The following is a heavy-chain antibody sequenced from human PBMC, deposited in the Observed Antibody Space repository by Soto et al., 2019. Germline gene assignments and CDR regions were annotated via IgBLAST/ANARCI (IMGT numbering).Heavy chain of an antibody. J-gene: IGHJ6*02. V-gene: IGHV1-69*01. CDR1: GGTFNSYA. Sequence: QVQLVQSGAEVKKPGSSVKVSCKASGGTFNSYAISWVRQAPGPGLEWRGGIIPIFGTANHAQKFQGRVTITADESTSTAYMELSSLRSEDTAVYYRARPRTGEALGGMEVWGQGTTVTVSS. CDR3: ARPRTGEALGGMEV. D-gene: IGHD7-27*01. CDR2: IIPIFGTA.